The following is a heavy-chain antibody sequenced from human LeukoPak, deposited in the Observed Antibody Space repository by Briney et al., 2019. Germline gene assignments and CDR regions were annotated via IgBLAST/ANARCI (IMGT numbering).Heavy chain of an antibody. CDR3: AKDSAVESPVVNHRAFDY. CDR2: ISWNSGSI. CDR1: GFTFDDYA. J-gene: IGHJ4*02. Sequence: GGSLRLSCAASGFTFDDYAMHWVRQAPGKGLEWVSGISWNSGSIGYADSVKGRFTISRDNAKNSLYLQMNSLRAEDTALYYCAKDSAVESPVVNHRAFDYWGQGTLVTVSS. D-gene: IGHD3-22*01. V-gene: IGHV3-9*01.